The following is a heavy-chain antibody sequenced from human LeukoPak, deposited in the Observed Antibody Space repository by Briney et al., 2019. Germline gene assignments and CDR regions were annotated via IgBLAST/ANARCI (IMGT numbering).Heavy chain of an antibody. CDR3: ARERGSYPIGYFQH. CDR2: ISYDGSNK. V-gene: IGHV3-30*04. CDR1: GFTFSSYA. D-gene: IGHD1-26*01. J-gene: IGHJ1*01. Sequence: GGSLRLSCAASGFTFSSYAMHWVRQAPGKGLEWVAVISYDGSNKYYADSVKGRFTISRDNSKNTLYLQMNSLRAEDTAVYYCARERGSYPIGYFQHWGQGTLVTVSS.